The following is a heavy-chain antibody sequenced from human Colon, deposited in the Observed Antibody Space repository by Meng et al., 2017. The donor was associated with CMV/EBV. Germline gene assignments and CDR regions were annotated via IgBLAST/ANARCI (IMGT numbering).Heavy chain of an antibody. D-gene: IGHD2/OR15-2a*01. V-gene: IGHV3-23*01. Sequence: GESLKISCVASGFTLKTYMMTWVRQAPGKGLEWVAGLGGSGGITLYADSVKGRFTISRDFSKNTLYLQMTGLRADDSAVYYCASSSYCNSMRCPEGNAFDIWGQGTLVTVSS. CDR1: GFTLKTYM. CDR2: LGGSGGIT. J-gene: IGHJ3*02. CDR3: ASSSYCNSMRCPEGNAFDI.